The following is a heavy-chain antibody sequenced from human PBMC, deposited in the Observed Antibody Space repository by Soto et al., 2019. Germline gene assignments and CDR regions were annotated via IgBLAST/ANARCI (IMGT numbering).Heavy chain of an antibody. J-gene: IGHJ4*02. CDR3: AHAHWVYSSTWFFFES. D-gene: IGHD2-2*01. CDR1: GFKFSNFA. CDR2: SNGGGGHT. Sequence: EVQLLQSGGGLVQPGGSLRLSCAASGFKFSNFAMRGIRQAPGEGLEWVSGSNGGGGHTDYADSVKGRFTISRDNSKNTLYLQMSSLRVEDTAVYYCAHAHWVYSSTWFFFESWGQGSLVTVSS. V-gene: IGHV3-23*01.